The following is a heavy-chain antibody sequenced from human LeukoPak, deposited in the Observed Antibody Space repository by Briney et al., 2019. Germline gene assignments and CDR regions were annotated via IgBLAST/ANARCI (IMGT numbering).Heavy chain of an antibody. CDR3: AKDLSVLWFGESS. Sequence: PGGSLRLSCAASGFTFSSYAMSWVRQAPGKGLEWVSAISGSGGSAYYADSVKGRFTISRDNSKNTRYLQMNSLRAEDTAVYYCAKDLSVLWFGESSWGQGTLVTVSS. CDR2: ISGSGGSA. D-gene: IGHD3-10*01. J-gene: IGHJ4*02. CDR1: GFTFSSYA. V-gene: IGHV3-23*01.